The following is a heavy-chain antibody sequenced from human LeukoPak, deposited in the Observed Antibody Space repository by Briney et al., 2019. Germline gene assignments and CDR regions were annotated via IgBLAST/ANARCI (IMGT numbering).Heavy chain of an antibody. CDR3: AAQDGCITTYFDY. J-gene: IGHJ4*02. CDR2: IYYSGST. Sequence: PSETLSLTCTVSGGSISSYYWSWIRQPPGKGLEWIGYIYYSGSTNYNPSLKSRVTISVDTSKNQFSLKLSSVTAADTAVYYCAAQDGCITTYFDYWGQGTLVTVSS. D-gene: IGHD5-24*01. CDR1: GGSISSYY. V-gene: IGHV4-59*01.